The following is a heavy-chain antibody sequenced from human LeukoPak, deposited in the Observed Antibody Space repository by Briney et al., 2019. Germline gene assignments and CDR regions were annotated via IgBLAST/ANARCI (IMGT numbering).Heavy chain of an antibody. CDR2: IGTTGDT. CDR1: GFTFSSYD. J-gene: IGHJ4*02. CDR3: ASSPSYSSSWYALDS. V-gene: IGHV3-13*01. D-gene: IGHD6-13*01. Sequence: AGSLRLSCAASGFTFSSYDMHWVRQATGKGLEWVSAIGTTGDTYYSASVRGRFTISRENAKNSLYLQMNSLRAGDTAVYYCASSPSYSSSWYALDSWGQGTLVTVSS.